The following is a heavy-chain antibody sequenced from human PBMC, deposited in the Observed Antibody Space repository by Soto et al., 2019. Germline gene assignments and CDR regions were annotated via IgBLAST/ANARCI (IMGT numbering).Heavy chain of an antibody. CDR1: GFTFSSFA. J-gene: IGHJ4*02. Sequence: DVQLLESGGGLVQPGGSLRLSCAVSGFTFSSFAVSWVRQAPGKGLEWVSVISSSGGTTYYTDSVKGRFTISRDNSKNTLYLQMNSLRAEDTAVYYCARDYSYACDYWGQGTLVTVSS. V-gene: IGHV3-23*01. D-gene: IGHD3-16*01. CDR3: ARDYSYACDY. CDR2: ISSSGGTT.